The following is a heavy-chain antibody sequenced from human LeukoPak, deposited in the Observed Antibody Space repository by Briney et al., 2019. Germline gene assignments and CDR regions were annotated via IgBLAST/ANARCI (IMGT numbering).Heavy chain of an antibody. CDR2: IIPIFGTA. D-gene: IGHD1-26*01. CDR1: GGTFSSYA. CDR3: ARGRSPVGSDGMDV. V-gene: IGHV1-69*01. Sequence: GASVKVSCKASGGTFSSYAISWVRQAPGQGLEWMGGIIPIFGTANYAQKFQDRVTITADESTSTAYMELSSLRSEDTAVYYCARGRSPVGSDGMDVWGQGTTVTVSS. J-gene: IGHJ6*02.